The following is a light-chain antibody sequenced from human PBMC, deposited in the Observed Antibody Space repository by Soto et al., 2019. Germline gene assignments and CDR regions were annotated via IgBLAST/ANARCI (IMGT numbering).Light chain of an antibody. V-gene: IGKV3-11*01. CDR3: PPRSHWPPVT. CDR2: DIS. J-gene: IGKJ5*01. Sequence: EIVLTQSPATLSLSPGEGATLSCRASQSVSTRLAWYQQKPGQAPRLLIYDISTRAPGIPARCSGSGSATDFTLTISSLQPDDFAIYHCPPRSHWPPVTFGQGTRLEIK. CDR1: QSVSTR.